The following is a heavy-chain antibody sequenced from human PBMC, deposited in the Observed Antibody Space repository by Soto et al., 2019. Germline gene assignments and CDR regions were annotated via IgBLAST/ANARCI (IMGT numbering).Heavy chain of an antibody. J-gene: IGHJ2*01. CDR3: ARFATSPFDYWYFDL. CDR1: GFTFGSYW. CDR2: IKQDGTEK. Sequence: LRLSCAASGFTFGSYWMSLVRQAPGKGLEWVANIKQDGTEKYYVDSVKGRFTISGDNAKNSLYLQMNSLRAEDTAVYYCARFATSPFDYWYFDLWGRGALVTVSS. D-gene: IGHD2-2*01. V-gene: IGHV3-7*03.